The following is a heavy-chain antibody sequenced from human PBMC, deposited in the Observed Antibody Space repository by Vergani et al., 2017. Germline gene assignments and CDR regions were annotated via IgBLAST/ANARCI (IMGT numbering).Heavy chain of an antibody. CDR2: INHSGST. Sequence: QLQLQESGPGLVKPSETLSLTCTVSGGSISSSSYYWGWIRQPPGKGLEWIGEINHSGSTNYNPSLKSRVTISVDTSKNQFSLKLSSVTAADTAVYYCARGGSSPLRYWGQGTLVTVSS. J-gene: IGHJ4*02. V-gene: IGHV4-39*07. CDR3: ARGGSSPLRY. D-gene: IGHD6-6*01. CDR1: GGSISSSSYY.